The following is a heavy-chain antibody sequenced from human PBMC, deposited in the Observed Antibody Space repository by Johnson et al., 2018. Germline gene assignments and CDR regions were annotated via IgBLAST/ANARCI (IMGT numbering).Heavy chain of an antibody. CDR3: AKDKRSYGGSEYFQH. Sequence: VQLLESGGGVVQPGRSLRLSCAASGFTFSSYGMHWVRQAPGKGLEWVAVISYDGRNKYYADSVKGRFTISRDNSKNTLYLKMNSLRAEDTDVYYCAKDKRSYGGSEYFQHWCQGTLVTVSS. CDR2: ISYDGRNK. J-gene: IGHJ1*01. CDR1: GFTFSSYG. V-gene: IGHV3-30*18. D-gene: IGHD3-16*01.